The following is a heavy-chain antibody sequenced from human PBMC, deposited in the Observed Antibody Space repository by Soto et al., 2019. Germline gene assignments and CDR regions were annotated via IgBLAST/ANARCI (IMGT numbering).Heavy chain of an antibody. Sequence: ASVKVSCKASGYTFSSYAMHWVRQAPGQRLEWMGWINAGNGNTKYSQKFQGRATMTRDTSTSTVYMELSSLSSEDTAVYYCARGVSITASGCGPIYWGPGTLVTVSS. V-gene: IGHV1-3*01. D-gene: IGHD3-10*01. CDR1: GYTFSSYA. CDR3: ARGVSITASGCGPIY. CDR2: INAGNGNT. J-gene: IGHJ4*02.